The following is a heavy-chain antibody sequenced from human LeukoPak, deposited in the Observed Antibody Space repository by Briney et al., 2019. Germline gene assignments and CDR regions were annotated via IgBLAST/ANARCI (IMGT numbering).Heavy chain of an antibody. CDR1: GFTFSSYW. V-gene: IGHV3-7*01. J-gene: IGHJ4*02. D-gene: IGHD6-19*01. Sequence: GGSLRLSCAASGFTFSSYWMSWVGQAPGKGLEGVANIKQDGSEKYYVDSVKGRFTISRDNAKNSLYLQMNSLRAEDTAVYYCARDREAVADYYFDYWGQGTLVTVSS. CDR3: ARDREAVADYYFDY. CDR2: IKQDGSEK.